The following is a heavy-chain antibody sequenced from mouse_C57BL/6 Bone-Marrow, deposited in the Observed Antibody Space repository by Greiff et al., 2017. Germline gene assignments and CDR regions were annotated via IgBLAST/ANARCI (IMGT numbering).Heavy chain of an antibody. V-gene: IGHV14-2*01. J-gene: IGHJ1*03. D-gene: IGHD1-1*01. Sequence: HLVTERTEQGLEWIGRIDPEVGETKYAPKFQGKATITADTSSNTAYLQLSSLTSEDTAVYYCARGGSSYWYFDVWGTGTPVTVSS. CDR3: ARGGSSYWYFDV. CDR2: IDPEVGET.